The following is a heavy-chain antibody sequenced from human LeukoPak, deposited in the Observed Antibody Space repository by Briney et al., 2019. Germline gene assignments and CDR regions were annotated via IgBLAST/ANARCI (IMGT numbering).Heavy chain of an antibody. CDR1: GFTFSRYW. D-gene: IGHD3-16*01. V-gene: IGHV3-74*01. CDR2: ISSDGSEI. Sequence: GGSLRLSCAASGFTFSRYWMHWVRQDQEKGLVWVSRISSDGSEIIYADSVKGRFTISRDNAENTLYLEMNSLRVEDTAVYYCARDWGGYGPTSHDYWGQGTLVTVSS. J-gene: IGHJ4*02. CDR3: ARDWGGYGPTSHDY.